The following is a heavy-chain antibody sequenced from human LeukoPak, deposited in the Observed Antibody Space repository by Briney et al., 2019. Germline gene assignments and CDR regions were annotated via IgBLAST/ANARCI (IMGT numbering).Heavy chain of an antibody. J-gene: IGHJ4*02. CDR3: ARETRDSNWNSVAYLDH. D-gene: IGHD1-7*01. CDR2: FIPILNTT. CDR1: GDTFSGNS. V-gene: IGHV1-69*08. Sequence: SVKVSCKASGDTFSGNSITWVRQAPGQGLEWMGRFIPILNTTNYAQDFQGRVTLTADKSTSTAYMELMSLGSEDTAVYYCARETRDSNWNSVAYLDHWGQGTLVTVSS.